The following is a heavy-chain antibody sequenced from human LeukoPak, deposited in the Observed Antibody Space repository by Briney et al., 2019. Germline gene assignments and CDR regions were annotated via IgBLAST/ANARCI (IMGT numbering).Heavy chain of an antibody. CDR1: GFTFSSYW. CDR3: ARFPTYYYDSSGTGLDALDI. CDR2: IKQDGSEK. V-gene: IGHV3-7*01. D-gene: IGHD3-22*01. Sequence: GSLRLSCAASGFTFSSYWMSWVRQAPGKGLEWVANIKQDGSEKYYVDSVKGRFTISRDNAKNSLYLQMNSLRAEDTAVYYCARFPTYYYDSSGTGLDALDIWGQGTMVTVSS. J-gene: IGHJ3*02.